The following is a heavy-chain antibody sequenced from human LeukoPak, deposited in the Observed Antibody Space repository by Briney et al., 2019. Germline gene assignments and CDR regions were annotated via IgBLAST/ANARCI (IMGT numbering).Heavy chain of an antibody. CDR3: ARKICRGLRAAAAGFFDS. J-gene: IGHJ4*02. CDR2: VNRSGNS. V-gene: IGHV4-34*01. D-gene: IGHD6-13*01. Sequence: SETLSLTCAVYGGSFSSYYWSWIRQPPGQGLEWIGEVNRSGNSNYNPSLKSRVTISVDTSKNQISLKLSSVTAADTAVYYCARKICRGLRAAAAGFFDSWGQGTLVTASS. CDR1: GGSFSSYY.